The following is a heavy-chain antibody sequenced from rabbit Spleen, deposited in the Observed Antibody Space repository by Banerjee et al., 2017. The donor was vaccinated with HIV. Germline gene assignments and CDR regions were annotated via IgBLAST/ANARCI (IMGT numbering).Heavy chain of an antibody. CDR1: RFDFSSYY. Sequence: QLKETGGGLVRPGGSLTLSCKASRFDFSSYYMSWVRQAPGKGLEWIGSIDPVFGITNYASWVNGRFTISRDNAQNTVDLQMNSLTAADTATYFCARDYNSGWDLWGPGTLVTVS. CDR3: ARDYNSGWDL. V-gene: IGHV1S7*01. D-gene: IGHD4-1*01. J-gene: IGHJ4*01. CDR2: IDPVFGIT.